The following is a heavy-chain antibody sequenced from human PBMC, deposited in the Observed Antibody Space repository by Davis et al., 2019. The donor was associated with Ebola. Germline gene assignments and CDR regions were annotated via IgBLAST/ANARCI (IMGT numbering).Heavy chain of an antibody. V-gene: IGHV5-51*01. J-gene: IGHJ3*01. CDR1: GYSFTNYR. CDR3: ARQPKTSTTSDTFDV. Sequence: KVSCKGSGYSFTNYRIGWVRQMPGKGLEWMGLIYPGDSDTRYSPSFQGQVTISADKSITTAYLQWSSLEASDTATYYCARQPKTSTTSDTFDVWGQGTVVTVSS. CDR2: IYPGDSDT. D-gene: IGHD1-1*01.